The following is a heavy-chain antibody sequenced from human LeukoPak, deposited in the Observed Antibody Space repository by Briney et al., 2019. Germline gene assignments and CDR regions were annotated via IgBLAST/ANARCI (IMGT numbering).Heavy chain of an antibody. V-gene: IGHV4-59*01. CDR2: IYYTGST. J-gene: IGHJ4*02. CDR1: GGSISSYY. D-gene: IGHD1-1*01. CDR3: ARVTDWNDFDY. Sequence: SETLSLTCTVSGGSISSYYWSWIRQPPGKTLEWIGYIYYTGSTNYNPSLRSRVTISVDTSKNQLSLKLTSLTAADTAVYYCARVTDWNDFDYWGQGTLVTVSS.